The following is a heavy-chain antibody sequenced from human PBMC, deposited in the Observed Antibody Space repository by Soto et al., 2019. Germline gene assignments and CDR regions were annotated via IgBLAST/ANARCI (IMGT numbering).Heavy chain of an antibody. D-gene: IGHD3-16*02. J-gene: IGHJ5*02. CDR1: GFTFSSYA. Sequence: EVQLLESGGGLVQPGGSLRLSCAASGFTFSSYAMSWVRQAPGKGLEWVSAISGSGGSTYYADSVKGRFTISRDNSKNTLYLQLNGLRAEDTAVYYCAKGWYDYVWGSYRYLSRRFDPWGQGTLVTVSS. V-gene: IGHV3-23*01. CDR2: ISGSGGST. CDR3: AKGWYDYVWGSYRYLSRRFDP.